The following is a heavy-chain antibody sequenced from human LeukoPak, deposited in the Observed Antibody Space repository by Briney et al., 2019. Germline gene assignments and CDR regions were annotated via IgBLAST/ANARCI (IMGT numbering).Heavy chain of an antibody. Sequence: GGSLRLSCAASGFSFSRDSMNWVRQAPRKGLEWVSYISHASGIKYYADSVRGQFTLSRDNAKNSLYLQMHSLRAEDTAVYFCVKDNPRCCGVVPANVDDYWGQGTLVTVSS. CDR1: GFSFSRDS. CDR2: ISHASGIK. D-gene: IGHD2-15*01. CDR3: VKDNPRCCGVVPANVDDY. V-gene: IGHV3-48*01. J-gene: IGHJ4*02.